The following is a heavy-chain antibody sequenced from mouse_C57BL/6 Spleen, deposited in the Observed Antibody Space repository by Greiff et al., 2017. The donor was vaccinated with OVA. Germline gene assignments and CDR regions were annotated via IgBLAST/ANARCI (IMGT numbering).Heavy chain of an antibody. CDR3: ARGRDVLAY. D-gene: IGHD3-3*01. CDR2: INYDGSST. J-gene: IGHJ3*01. Sequence: EVKLVESEGGLVQPGSSMKLSCTASGFTFSDYYMAWVRQVPEKGLEWVANINYDGSSTYYLDSLKSRFIISRDNAKNILNLQMSSLKSEDTATYYCARGRDVLAYWGQGTLVTVSA. V-gene: IGHV5-16*01. CDR1: GFTFSDYY.